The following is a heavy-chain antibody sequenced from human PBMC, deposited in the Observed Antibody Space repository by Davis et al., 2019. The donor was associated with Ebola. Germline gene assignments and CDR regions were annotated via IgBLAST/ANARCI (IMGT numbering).Heavy chain of an antibody. V-gene: IGHV1-46*01. CDR2: INPSAGYT. Sequence: ASVKVSCKAFGYTFTNYYLHWVRQAPGQGLEWMGVINPSAGYTNYAQKLQGRVTITRDTSTSTVYMEVRRLRSEDTAVYYCARDGPDYYGLDVWGQGTAVTVSS. CDR1: GYTFTNYY. CDR3: ARDGPDYYGLDV. J-gene: IGHJ6*02.